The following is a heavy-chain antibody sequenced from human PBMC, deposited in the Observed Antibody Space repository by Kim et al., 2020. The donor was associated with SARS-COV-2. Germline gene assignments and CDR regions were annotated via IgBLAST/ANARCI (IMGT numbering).Heavy chain of an antibody. CDR3: AREDYGSGSSTNRDY. V-gene: IGHV1-69*13. CDR1: GGTFGSYV. CDR2: TIPVFGSP. Sequence: SVKVSCKASGGTFGSYVLSWVRQAPGQGLEWMGGTIPVFGSPSYPQKFQDRVIITADESSSTVYMELSSLGFEDTAIYYCAREDYGSGSSTNRDYRGQGTPVTVSS. J-gene: IGHJ4*02. D-gene: IGHD3-10*01.